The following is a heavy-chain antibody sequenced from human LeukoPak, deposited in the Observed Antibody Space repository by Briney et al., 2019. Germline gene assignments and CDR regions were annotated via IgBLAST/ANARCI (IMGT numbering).Heavy chain of an antibody. CDR1: GGSISNYY. J-gene: IGHJ5*02. Sequence: SVTLSLTCTVSGGSISNYYWSWIRQPPGKGLEWLGYVYNSGSTHYNPSLKSRITISADTSKNQFSLSLTSVTAADTAVYYCARGPGYYYDSSGLIGNWFDPWGQGTLVTVSS. CDR2: VYNSGST. CDR3: ARGPGYYYDSSGLIGNWFDP. V-gene: IGHV4-59*01. D-gene: IGHD3-22*01.